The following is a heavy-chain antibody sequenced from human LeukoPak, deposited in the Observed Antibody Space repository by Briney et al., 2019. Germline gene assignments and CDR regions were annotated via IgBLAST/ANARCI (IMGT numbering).Heavy chain of an antibody. CDR1: GYSITSYL. D-gene: IGHD6-19*01. CDR2: IYPGDSDT. Sequence: GESLKISCEGSGYSITSYLIGWVRQMPGKGLGWMGIIYPGDSDTRYSPSLQGQVTISADKSISTAYLQWSSLKASDTAMYYCARLNSGWVHYWGQGTLVTVSS. CDR3: ARLNSGWVHY. V-gene: IGHV5-51*01. J-gene: IGHJ4*02.